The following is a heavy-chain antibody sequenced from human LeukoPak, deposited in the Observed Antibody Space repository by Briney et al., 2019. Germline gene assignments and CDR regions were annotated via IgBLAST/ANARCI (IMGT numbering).Heavy chain of an antibody. J-gene: IGHJ6*02. D-gene: IGHD3-10*01. V-gene: IGHV1-18*01. CDR3: ARDGIEYGSGSFYSIGIDV. CDR2: ITAHQGNT. CDR1: GYIFTSYG. Sequence: GVSVKVSCKASGYIFTSYGISWVRQAPGQGLEWMGRITAHQGNTAWAQKFQGRVTMTTDTSTSTAYMELRSLRSDDTAVYYCARDGIEYGSGSFYSIGIDVWGQGTTVSVSS.